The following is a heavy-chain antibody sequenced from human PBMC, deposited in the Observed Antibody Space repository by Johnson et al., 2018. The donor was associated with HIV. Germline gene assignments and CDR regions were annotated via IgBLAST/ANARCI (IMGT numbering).Heavy chain of an antibody. CDR3: ARDRHCGGDCYTDDAFDI. D-gene: IGHD2-21*02. J-gene: IGHJ3*02. CDR1: GFTFSDYY. Sequence: QVQLVESGGGLVKPGGSLRLSCAASGFTFSDYYMSWIRQAPGKGLEWVSYISSSGSTIYYADSVKGRFTISRDNAKNSLYLKMNSLRAEDTAVYYCARDRHCGGDCYTDDAFDIWGQGTMVTVSS. CDR2: ISSSGSTI. V-gene: IGHV3-11*04.